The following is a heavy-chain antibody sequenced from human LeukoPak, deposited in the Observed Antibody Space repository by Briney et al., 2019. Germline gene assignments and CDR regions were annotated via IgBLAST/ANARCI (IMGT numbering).Heavy chain of an antibody. CDR2: ISGGGGGT. Sequence: PGGSLRLSCAASGFTFSSCAMSWVRQAPGKGLEWVPGISGGGGGTNYADSVKGRFTISRDNPKNTLYLEMNHLRVGDTAVYYCAKDRWEQWLGVSYYDYGMDVWGKGTTVTVSS. CDR3: AKDRWEQWLGVSYYDYGMDV. D-gene: IGHD6-19*01. V-gene: IGHV3-23*01. J-gene: IGHJ6*04. CDR1: GFTFSSCA.